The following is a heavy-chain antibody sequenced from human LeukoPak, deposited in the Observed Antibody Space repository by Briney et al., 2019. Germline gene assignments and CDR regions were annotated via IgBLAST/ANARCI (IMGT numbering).Heavy chain of an antibody. CDR1: GLILSTYW. V-gene: IGHV3-7*01. Sequence: GGSLRLSCAASGLILSTYWMSWVRQAPGKGLEWVANINQDGSEKNYLDSVKGRFTISRDNAKNSLFLQMNSLRAEDTAVYYCARDLFDYWGQGTLVTVSS. CDR2: INQDGSEK. CDR3: ARDLFDY. J-gene: IGHJ4*02.